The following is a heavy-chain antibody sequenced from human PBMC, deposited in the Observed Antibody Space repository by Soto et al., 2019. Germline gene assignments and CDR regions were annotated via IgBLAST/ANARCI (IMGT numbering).Heavy chain of an antibody. J-gene: IGHJ4*02. V-gene: IGHV3-13*05. D-gene: IGHD5-12*01. CDR1: GFTFSSYD. CDR3: ARESRDGYNFDY. CDR2: IGTAGDP. Sequence: PGGSLRLSCEASGFTFSSYDMHLVLQATGKGLEWVSAIGTAGDPYYPGSVKGRFTISRENAKNSLYLQMNSLRAGDTAVYYCARESRDGYNFDYWGQGTLVTVSS.